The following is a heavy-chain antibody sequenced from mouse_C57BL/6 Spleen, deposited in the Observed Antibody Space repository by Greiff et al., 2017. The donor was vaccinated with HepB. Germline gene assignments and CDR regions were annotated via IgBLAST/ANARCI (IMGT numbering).Heavy chain of an antibody. CDR1: GFTFSDAW. CDR3: TPLWFYAMGY. J-gene: IGHJ4*01. Sequence: EVQLVESGGGLVQPGGSMKLSCAASGFTFSDAWMDWVRQSPEKGLEWVAEIRNKANNHATYYAESVKGRFTISRDDSKSSVYLQMNSLRAGDTGIYYCTPLWFYAMGYWGQGTSVTVSS. CDR2: IRNKANNHAT. D-gene: IGHD2-2*01. V-gene: IGHV6-6*01.